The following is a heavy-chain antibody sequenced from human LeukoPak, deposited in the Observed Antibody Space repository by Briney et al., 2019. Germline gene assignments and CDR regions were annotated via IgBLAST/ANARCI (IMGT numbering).Heavy chain of an antibody. CDR2: INPSGGST. CDR1: GYTFTSYY. D-gene: IGHD6-19*01. J-gene: IGHJ4*02. V-gene: IGHV1-46*01. Sequence: ASVKVSCKASGYTFTSYYMHWVRQAPGQGLEWMGIINPSGGSTSYAQKFQGRVTMTRNTSISTAYMELSSLRSEDTAVYYCARGSSGWYGEHDYWGQGTLVTVSS. CDR3: ARGSSGWYGEHDY.